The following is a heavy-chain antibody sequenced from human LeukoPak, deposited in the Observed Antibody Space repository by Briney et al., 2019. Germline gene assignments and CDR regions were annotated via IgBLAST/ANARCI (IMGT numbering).Heavy chain of an antibody. V-gene: IGHV3-30*03. Sequence: PGGSLRLSCAASGFTFSSYGMHWVRQAPGKGLEWVAVIPYDGSNKYYADSVKGRFTISRDNSKNTLYLQMNSLRAEDTAVYYCAMGGYSYGYDAFDIWGQGTMVTVSS. CDR2: IPYDGSNK. D-gene: IGHD5-18*01. CDR3: AMGGYSYGYDAFDI. J-gene: IGHJ3*02. CDR1: GFTFSSYG.